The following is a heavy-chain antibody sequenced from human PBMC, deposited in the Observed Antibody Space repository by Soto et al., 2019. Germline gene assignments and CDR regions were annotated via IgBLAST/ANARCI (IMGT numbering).Heavy chain of an antibody. CDR1: A. J-gene: IGHJ4*02. Sequence: AMHWVRQASGKGLEWVGRIRSKANSFATAYAASVKGRFTISRDDSKNTAYLQMNSLKTEDTAVYYCSSSSGDWGQGTLVTVSS. V-gene: IGHV3-73*01. D-gene: IGHD3-10*01. CDR3: SSSSGD. CDR2: IRSKANSFAT.